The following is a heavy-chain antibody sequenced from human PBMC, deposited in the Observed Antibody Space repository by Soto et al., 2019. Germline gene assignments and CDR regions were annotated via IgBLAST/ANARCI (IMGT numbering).Heavy chain of an antibody. CDR3: ARRLALAGPYGAFDI. CDR2: ISYDGNSK. D-gene: IGHD6-13*01. CDR1: GFTFSNFA. Sequence: QVQLVESGGGVVQPGGSLRVSCEASGFTFSNFAMHWVRQAPGKGLEWVATISYDGNSKFYADSLKGRFTISRDNSKNTLYLQINSPRDDDTAVYYCARRLALAGPYGAFDIWGQGTMVTVSS. V-gene: IGHV3-30*03. J-gene: IGHJ3*02.